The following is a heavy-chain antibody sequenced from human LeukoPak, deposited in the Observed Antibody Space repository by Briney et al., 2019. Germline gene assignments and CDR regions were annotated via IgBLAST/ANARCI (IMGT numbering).Heavy chain of an antibody. V-gene: IGHV3-53*01. CDR2: IYSGGST. CDR3: ARILRGIDY. CDR1: GFTVSSNY. D-gene: IGHD3-16*01. Sequence: GGSLRLSCAASGFTVSSNYMSWVRQAPGKGLEWVSVIYSGGSTYYADSVKGQFIISRDKSKNTLYLQMNSLRAEDTAVYYCARILRGIDYWGQGILVTVSS. J-gene: IGHJ4*02.